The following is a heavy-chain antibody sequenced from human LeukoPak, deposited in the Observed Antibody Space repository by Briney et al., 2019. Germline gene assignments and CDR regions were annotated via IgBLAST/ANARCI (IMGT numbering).Heavy chain of an antibody. Sequence: GASVKVSCKASGYTFTGYYMHWVRQAPGQGLEWMGWINPNSGGTNYAQKFQGRVTMTRDTSISTAYMELSRLRSDDTAVYYCARGPPIITFGGVIVIDYWGQGTLVTVSS. CDR2: INPNSGGT. J-gene: IGHJ4*02. D-gene: IGHD3-16*02. CDR3: ARGPPIITFGGVIVIDY. CDR1: GYTFTGYY. V-gene: IGHV1-2*02.